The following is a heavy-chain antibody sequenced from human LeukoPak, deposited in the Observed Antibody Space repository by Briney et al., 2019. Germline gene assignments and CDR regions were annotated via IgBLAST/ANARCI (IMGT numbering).Heavy chain of an antibody. CDR3: AKHYYDSSGYEAHDAFNI. J-gene: IGHJ3*02. Sequence: GGSLRLSCAASGFIVSSNYMSWVRQAPGKGLEWVAVISNDGSNKYYADSVKGRFTISRDNSKNTLYLQMNSLRAEDTAVYYCAKHYYDSSGYEAHDAFNIWGQGTMVTVSS. V-gene: IGHV3-30*18. CDR1: GFIVSSNY. D-gene: IGHD3-22*01. CDR2: ISNDGSNK.